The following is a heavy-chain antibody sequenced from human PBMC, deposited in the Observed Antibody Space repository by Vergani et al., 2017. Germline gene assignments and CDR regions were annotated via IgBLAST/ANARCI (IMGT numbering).Heavy chain of an antibody. D-gene: IGHD3-9*01. CDR1: GYTFSNYY. CDR2: INPSGGHT. Sequence: QVQVVQSGAEVKKSGASVKVSCKTSGYTFSNYYMHWVRQAPGQGLEWMGIINPSGGHTNYAQKFQGRVTMTSDTSTSTVYMELSSLRSEDTAIYYCARGDYGILTGYRYWVQGTLVTVSA. J-gene: IGHJ4*02. V-gene: IGHV1-46*03. CDR3: ARGDYGILTGYRY.